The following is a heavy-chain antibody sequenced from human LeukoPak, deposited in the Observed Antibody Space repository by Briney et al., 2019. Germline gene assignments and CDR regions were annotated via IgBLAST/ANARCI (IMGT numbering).Heavy chain of an antibody. Sequence: GASVKVSCKASGYTFTGYYMHWVRQAPGQGLEWMGWINPNSGGTNYAQKFQGRVTMTRDTSISTAYMELSRLRSDDTAVYYCARGSSGYYLKRTYWYFDLWGRGTLVTVSS. CDR1: GYTFTGYY. D-gene: IGHD3-22*01. V-gene: IGHV1-2*02. CDR3: ARGSSGYYLKRTYWYFDL. CDR2: INPNSGGT. J-gene: IGHJ2*01.